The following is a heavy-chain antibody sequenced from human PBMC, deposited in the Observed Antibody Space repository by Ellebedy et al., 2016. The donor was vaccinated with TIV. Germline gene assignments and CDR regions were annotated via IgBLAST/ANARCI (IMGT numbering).Heavy chain of an antibody. CDR1: GGSVSSYF. CDR2: FYASGTT. V-gene: IGHV4-4*07. CDR3: ARGGGDRPHALDV. J-gene: IGHJ3*01. Sequence: MPSETLSLTCTVSGGSVSSYFWSWIRQPAGKGLEWIGRFYASGTTYYNPSLKHRLTMSVDKSKSQVSLKLTSVTAPDTAVYYCARGGGDRPHALDVWGQGTKVTVSS. D-gene: IGHD3-10*01.